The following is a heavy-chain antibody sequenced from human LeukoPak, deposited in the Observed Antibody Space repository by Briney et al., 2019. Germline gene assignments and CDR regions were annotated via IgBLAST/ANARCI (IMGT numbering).Heavy chain of an antibody. CDR1: GYTFSSYW. D-gene: IGHD5-18*01. CDR3: ARDTAMAPNAFDI. J-gene: IGHJ3*02. V-gene: IGHV5-51*01. Sequence: GESLKISCKGFGYTFSSYWIDWVRQMPGKGLECMGIIYPSDTETRYSPSFEGQVSISADKSISTAYLQWSSLKASDTAMYYCARDTAMAPNAFDIWGQGTTVTVSS. CDR2: IYPSDTET.